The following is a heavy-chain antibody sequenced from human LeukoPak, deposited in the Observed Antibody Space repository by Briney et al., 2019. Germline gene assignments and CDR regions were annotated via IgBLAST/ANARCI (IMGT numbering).Heavy chain of an antibody. CDR3: ARVSFRRYCSSTSCYLDAFDI. V-gene: IGHV3-74*01. CDR2: INTDGSST. Sequence: PGGSLRLSCAASGFTFSSYWMHWVRQAPGKGLVWVSRINTDGSSTSYADSVKGRFTISRDNAKNTLYLQMNSLRAEDTAMYYCARVSFRRYCSSTSCYLDAFDIWGQGTMVTVSS. D-gene: IGHD2-2*01. J-gene: IGHJ3*02. CDR1: GFTFSSYW.